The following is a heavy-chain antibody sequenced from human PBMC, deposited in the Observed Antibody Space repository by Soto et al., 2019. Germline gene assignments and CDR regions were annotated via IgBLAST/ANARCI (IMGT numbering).Heavy chain of an antibody. CDR3: ARSYVVPAATRGGYYFDY. CDR1: GYTFTSYG. CDR2: ISAYNGNT. J-gene: IGHJ4*02. V-gene: IGHV1-18*01. Sequence: QVQLVQSGAEVKKPGASVKVSCKASGYTFTSYGISWVRQAPGQGLEWMGWISAYNGNTNYAQKLQGRVTMTTDTSTSTAYMELRSPRSDDTAVYYCARSYVVPAATRGGYYFDYWGQGTLVTVSS. D-gene: IGHD2-2*01.